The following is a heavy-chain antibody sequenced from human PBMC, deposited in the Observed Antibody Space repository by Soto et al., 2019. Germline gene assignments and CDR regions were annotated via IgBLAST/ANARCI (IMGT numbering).Heavy chain of an antibody. CDR1: GYTFTSYG. CDR3: ARTGSIAVARFPADY. V-gene: IGHV1-18*04. Sequence: QVQLGQSGAEVKKPGASVKVSCKASGYTFTSYGISWVRQSPGQGLEWMGWISAYNGNTNYAQKRQGRVTMTTDTATSTADMELRSLRSDDTAVYYCARTGSIAVARFPADYWGQGTLVTVSS. CDR2: ISAYNGNT. D-gene: IGHD6-19*01. J-gene: IGHJ4*02.